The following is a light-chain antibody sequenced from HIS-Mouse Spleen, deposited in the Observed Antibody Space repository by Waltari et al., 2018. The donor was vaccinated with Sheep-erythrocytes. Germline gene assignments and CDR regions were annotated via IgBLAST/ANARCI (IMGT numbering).Light chain of an antibody. CDR1: RSYVGGYNY. J-gene: IGLJ1*01. Sequence: QSALTQPRSVSGSPGRSVTISCTGTRSYVGGYNYFHWYQQHPGKAPKLMIYDVSKRPSGVPDRFSGSKSGNTASLTISGLQAEDEADYYCCSYAGSYNHVFATGTKVTVL. V-gene: IGLV2-11*01. CDR2: DVS. CDR3: CSYAGSYNHV.